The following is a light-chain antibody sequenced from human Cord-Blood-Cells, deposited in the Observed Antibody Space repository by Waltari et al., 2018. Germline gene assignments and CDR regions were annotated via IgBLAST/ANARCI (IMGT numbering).Light chain of an antibody. J-gene: IGLJ2*01. CDR2: DVS. CDR3: CSYAGSYSHVV. Sequence: QSALTQPRSVSGSPGPSVTIPCTGPSSDVGGYNYVSWYQQHPGKAPKLMIYDVSKRPSGVPDRFSGSKSGNTASLTISGLQAEDEADYYCCSYAGSYSHVVFGGGTKLTVL. V-gene: IGLV2-11*01. CDR1: SSDVGGYNY.